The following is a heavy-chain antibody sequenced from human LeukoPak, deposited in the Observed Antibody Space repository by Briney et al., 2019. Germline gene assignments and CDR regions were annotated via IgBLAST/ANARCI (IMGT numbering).Heavy chain of an antibody. D-gene: IGHD6-6*01. CDR1: GFTFSNYS. J-gene: IGHJ2*01. V-gene: IGHV3-21*04. CDR3: AKDSEYSSRRRYFDL. Sequence: GGSLRLSCSASGFTFSNYSISWVRQAPGKGLEWVSSISSSSSYIYYADSVKGRFTISRDNSKNTLYLQMNSLRAEDTAVYYCAKDSEYSSRRRYFDLWGRGTLVTVSS. CDR2: ISSSSSYI.